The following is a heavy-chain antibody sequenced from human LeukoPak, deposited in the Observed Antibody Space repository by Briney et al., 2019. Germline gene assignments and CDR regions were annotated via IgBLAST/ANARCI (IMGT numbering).Heavy chain of an antibody. V-gene: IGHV1-24*01. D-gene: IGHD1-14*01. CDR2: FDPEDGET. CDR1: GYTLTELS. CDR3: ATDYPTPLLDRRFRFPNFDY. Sequence: ASVKVSCTVSGYTLTELSMHWVRQAPGKGLEWMGGFDPEDGETIYAQKFQGRVTMTEDTSTDTAYMELSSLRSEDTAVYYCATDYPTPLLDRRFRFPNFDYWGQGTLVTVSS. J-gene: IGHJ4*02.